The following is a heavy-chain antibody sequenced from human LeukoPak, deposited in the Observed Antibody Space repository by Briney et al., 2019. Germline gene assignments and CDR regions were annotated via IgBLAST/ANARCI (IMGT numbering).Heavy chain of an antibody. CDR3: ASLAVVKNMDV. D-gene: IGHD4-23*01. J-gene: IGHJ6*02. CDR1: GGSLSSGGYS. Sequence: PSETLSLTCTVSGGSLSSGGYSWSWIRQPPGKGLEWIGYIYHSGSTYYNPSLKSRVTISVDRSKNQFSLKLSSVTAADTAVYYCASLAVVKNMDVWGQGTTVTVSS. CDR2: IYHSGST. V-gene: IGHV4-30-2*01.